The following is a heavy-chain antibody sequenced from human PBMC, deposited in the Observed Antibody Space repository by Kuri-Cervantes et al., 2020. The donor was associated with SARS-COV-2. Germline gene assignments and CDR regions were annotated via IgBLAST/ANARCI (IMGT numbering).Heavy chain of an antibody. CDR2: ISYDGSNK. Sequence: GGSLRLSCAASGFTFSSYGMHWVRQAPGKGLEWVAVISYDGSNKYYADSVKGRFTISRDNSKNTLYLQMNSLRTEDTAVYYCAREGYYDSSGNYAATGMDVWGKGTTVTVSS. D-gene: IGHD3-22*01. V-gene: IGHV3-30*03. J-gene: IGHJ6*03. CDR1: GFTFSSYG. CDR3: AREGYYDSSGNYAATGMDV.